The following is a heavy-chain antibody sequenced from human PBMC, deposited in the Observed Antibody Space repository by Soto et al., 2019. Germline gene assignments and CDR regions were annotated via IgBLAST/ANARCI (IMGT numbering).Heavy chain of an antibody. CDR3: ARGDTAMVLDNGGNDY. J-gene: IGHJ4*02. CDR2: ISPYNGNT. D-gene: IGHD5-18*01. Sequence: QVELVQSGGEVKKPGASVKVSCKASGYTFTSYAIDWVRQAPGQGLEWMGWISPYNGNTYSAQNLQGRVTMTTDTSTRTAYMELRNLRFDDTAVYYCARGDTAMVLDNGGNDYWGQGTLVTVSS. CDR1: GYTFTSYA. V-gene: IGHV1-18*04.